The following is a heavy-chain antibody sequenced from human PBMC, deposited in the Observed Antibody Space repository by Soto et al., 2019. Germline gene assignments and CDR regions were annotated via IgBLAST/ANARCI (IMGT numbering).Heavy chain of an antibody. D-gene: IGHD6-19*01. CDR1: GFTFSDYY. V-gene: IGHV3-11*05. J-gene: IGHJ4*02. CDR2: ISTSSSYT. Sequence: QVQLVESGGGLVKPGGSLRLSCAASGFTFSDYYMSWIRQGPGKGLEWVSYISTSSSYTNYADSVQGRFTISRDNAKNSLYLQMNNLTAEDTAVYYCARDSTGWRAVYDSWGQGTLITVSS. CDR3: ARDSTGWRAVYDS.